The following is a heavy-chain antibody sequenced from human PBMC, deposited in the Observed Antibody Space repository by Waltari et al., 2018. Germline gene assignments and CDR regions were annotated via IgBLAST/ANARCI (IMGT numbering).Heavy chain of an antibody. Sequence: QVQLQESGPGLVKPSETLSLNCPVPGSPLSSGYDWAWLRLPPGKGLEWIGTIYHNGKTYYNPSLTSRLTISMDTSKSQFSLRLTSVTAADTATYFCARQDDFWSGVYPLPPNAFDIWGQGTMVTVSS. CDR2: IYHNGKT. CDR1: GSPLSSGYD. D-gene: IGHD3-3*01. CDR3: ARQDDFWSGVYPLPPNAFDI. J-gene: IGHJ3*02. V-gene: IGHV4-38-2*01.